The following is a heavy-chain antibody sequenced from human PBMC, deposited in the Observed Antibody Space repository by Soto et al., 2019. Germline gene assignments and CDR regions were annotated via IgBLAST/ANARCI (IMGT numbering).Heavy chain of an antibody. CDR2: INAGNGNT. CDR1: GYTFTSYA. V-gene: IGHV1-3*01. CDR3: ARGVVVPAAMHTLGYYYYGMDV. J-gene: IGHJ6*02. D-gene: IGHD2-2*01. Sequence: ASVKVSCKASGYTFTSYAMHWVRQAPGQRLEWMGWINAGNGNTKYSQKFQGRVTITADKSTSTAYMELSSLRSEDTAVYYCARGVVVPAAMHTLGYYYYGMDVWGQGTTVTVSS.